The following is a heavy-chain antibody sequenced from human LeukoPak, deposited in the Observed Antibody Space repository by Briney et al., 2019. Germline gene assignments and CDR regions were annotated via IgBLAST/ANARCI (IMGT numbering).Heavy chain of an antibody. CDR3: AREAYYYGSGSPRLFDY. D-gene: IGHD3-10*01. V-gene: IGHV3-7*01. J-gene: IGHJ4*02. Sequence: PGGSLRLSCAASGFTFSSYWMSWVRQAPGKGLEWVANIKQDGSEKYYVDSVKGRFTISRDNAKNSLYLQMNSLRAEDTAVYYCAREAYYYGSGSPRLFDYWGQGTLVTVSS. CDR1: GFTFSSYW. CDR2: IKQDGSEK.